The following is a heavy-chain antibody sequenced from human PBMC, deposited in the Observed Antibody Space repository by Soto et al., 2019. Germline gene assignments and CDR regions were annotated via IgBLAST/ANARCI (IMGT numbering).Heavy chain of an antibody. D-gene: IGHD3-22*01. J-gene: IGHJ4*02. CDR3: ARDSSGRHDY. Sequence: KPSETLSLTCSVSGGSVRSGSYYWTWIRQPPGKGLEWIGYIYQSGTTNYNASLKSRVTISIDTSKNQFFLKLNSVTAADTAVHYCARDSSGRHDYWGQGTLVTVSS. V-gene: IGHV4-61*01. CDR1: GGSVRSGSYY. CDR2: IYQSGTT.